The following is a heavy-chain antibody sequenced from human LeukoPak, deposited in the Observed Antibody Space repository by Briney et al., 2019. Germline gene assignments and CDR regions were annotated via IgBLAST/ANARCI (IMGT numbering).Heavy chain of an antibody. CDR2: ISSSSIHV. J-gene: IGHJ3*01. Sequence: PGGSLRLSCAASGFTFSSYEMNWVRQAPGKGLEWVSSISSSSIHVNYADSVKGRFTISRDNAKNSLYLQMNSLRGEDTAVYYCARNHYYAPGSSDTWGQGTIVTVSS. V-gene: IGHV3-21*01. D-gene: IGHD3-10*01. CDR1: GFTFSSYE. CDR3: ARNHYYAPGSSDT.